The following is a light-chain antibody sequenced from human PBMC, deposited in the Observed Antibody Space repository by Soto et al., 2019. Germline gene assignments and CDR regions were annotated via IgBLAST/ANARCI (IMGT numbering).Light chain of an antibody. V-gene: IGLV1-44*01. J-gene: IGLJ1*01. Sequence: QSVLTQPPSASGTPGQRVTISCSGSSSNIGSNTVNWYQQLPGTAPKLLIYNNNQRPSGVPDRLSGSKSGTSASLAISGLQSEDEADYYCAPWDDSLNGLVFGTGTKVTVL. CDR3: APWDDSLNGLV. CDR1: SSNIGSNT. CDR2: NNN.